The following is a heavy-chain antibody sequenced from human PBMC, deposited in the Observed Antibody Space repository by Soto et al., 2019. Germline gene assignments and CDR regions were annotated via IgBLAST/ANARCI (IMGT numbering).Heavy chain of an antibody. V-gene: IGHV1-8*01. Sequence: QVQLVQSGAEVKKPGASVKVSCKASGYTFTNCDINWVRQATGQGLEWMGWINPNSGNTGYAQKFQGRVTMTRNTSISTAYMELNSLRSEDTAVFYCARGGVGATYFDHWGQGSLVTVSS. CDR3: ARGGVGATYFDH. CDR2: INPNSGNT. J-gene: IGHJ4*02. D-gene: IGHD1-26*01. CDR1: GYTFTNCD.